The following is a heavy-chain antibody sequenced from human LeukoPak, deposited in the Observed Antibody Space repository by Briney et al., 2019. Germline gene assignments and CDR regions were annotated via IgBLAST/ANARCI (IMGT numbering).Heavy chain of an antibody. D-gene: IGHD3-3*01. V-gene: IGHV1-3*01. CDR3: ARDAFEGFLEWLPYYFDY. CDR2: INAGNGNT. Sequence: ASVKVSCKASGGTLSSYAISWVRQAPGQGLEWMGWINAGNGNTKYSQKFQGRVTITRDTSASTAYMELSSLRSEDTAVYYCARDAFEGFLEWLPYYFDYGGQGTLVTVSS. J-gene: IGHJ4*02. CDR1: GGTLSSYA.